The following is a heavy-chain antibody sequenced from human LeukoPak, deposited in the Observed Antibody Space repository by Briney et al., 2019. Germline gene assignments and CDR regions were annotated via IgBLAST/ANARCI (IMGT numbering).Heavy chain of an antibody. CDR3: ARGLGLRYFDWQDY. CDR1: GGSFSGYY. CDR2: INHSGST. J-gene: IGHJ4*02. V-gene: IGHV4-34*01. D-gene: IGHD3-9*01. Sequence: SETLSLTCAVCGGSFSGYYWSWIRQPPGKGLEWIGEINHSGSTNYNPSLKSRVTISVDTSKNQFSLKLSSVTAADTAVYYCARGLGLRYFDWQDYRGQGTLVTVSS.